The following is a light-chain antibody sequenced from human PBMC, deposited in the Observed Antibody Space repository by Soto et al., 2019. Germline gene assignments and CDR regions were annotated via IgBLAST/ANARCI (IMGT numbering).Light chain of an antibody. CDR1: RSISSW. J-gene: IGKJ1*01. V-gene: IGKV1-5*01. CDR2: DAS. Sequence: DIQMTQSPSTLSASVGDRVAITFRASRSISSWLAWYQQKPGKAPKLLIYDASSLESGVPSRFSSSGSGTEFTLTISSLQPDDFATHYCQQYNSYSRTFGERSKVDI. CDR3: QQYNSYSRT.